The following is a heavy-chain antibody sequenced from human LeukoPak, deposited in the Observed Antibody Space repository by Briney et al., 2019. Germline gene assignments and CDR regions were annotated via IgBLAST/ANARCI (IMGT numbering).Heavy chain of an antibody. D-gene: IGHD6-6*01. CDR3: ARDSPRQLVRLYYYYYMDV. CDR1: GGSISTYY. CDR2: IYTSGSA. V-gene: IGHV4-4*07. J-gene: IGHJ6*03. Sequence: TSETLSLTCTVSGGSISTYYWSWIRQPAGKGLEWMGRIYTSGSANYNPSLKSRVTMSVDTSKNQLSLNLTSVTAADTAVYYCARDSPRQLVRLYYYYYMDVWGKGTTVTVSS.